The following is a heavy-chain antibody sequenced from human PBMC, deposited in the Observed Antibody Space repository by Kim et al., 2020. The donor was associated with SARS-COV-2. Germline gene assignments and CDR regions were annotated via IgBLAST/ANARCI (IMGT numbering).Heavy chain of an antibody. D-gene: IGHD4-17*01. CDR1: GYTFTSYY. J-gene: IGHJ4*02. Sequence: ASVKVSCKASGYTFTSYYMHWVRQAPGQGLEWMGIINPSGGSTSYAQKFQGRVTMTRDTSTSTVYMELSSLRSEDTAVYYCARDLGAYGDNAIDDYWGQGTLVTVSS. CDR3: ARDLGAYGDNAIDDY. CDR2: INPSGGST. V-gene: IGHV1-46*01.